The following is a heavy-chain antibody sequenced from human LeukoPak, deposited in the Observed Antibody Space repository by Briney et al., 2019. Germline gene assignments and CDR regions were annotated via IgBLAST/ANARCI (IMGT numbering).Heavy chain of an antibody. Sequence: ASVKVSCKASGYTFTSYGISWVRQAPGQGLEWMGWINTNTGDPTYAQGFTGRFVFSLDTSVSTAYLQISSLKVEDTAVYYCARDYTAVGVYNWFDPWGQGTLVTVSS. J-gene: IGHJ5*02. CDR3: ARDYTAVGVYNWFDP. CDR2: INTNTGDP. D-gene: IGHD2-2*01. CDR1: GYTFTSYG. V-gene: IGHV7-4-1*02.